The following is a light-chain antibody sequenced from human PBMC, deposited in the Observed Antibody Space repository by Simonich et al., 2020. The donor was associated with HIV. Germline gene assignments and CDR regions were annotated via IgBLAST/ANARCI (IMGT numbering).Light chain of an antibody. CDR3: SSYTSSNTLV. CDR1: SSDVGSYNL. CDR2: EGS. J-gene: IGLJ2*01. V-gene: IGLV2-14*02. Sequence: QSALTQPASVSGSPGQTITISCTGTSSDVGSYNLVSWYQKHPGKAPKLMIYEGSKRPSGVSNRFSGSKSGSTASLTISGLQAEDEADYYCSSYTSSNTLVFGGGTKLTVL.